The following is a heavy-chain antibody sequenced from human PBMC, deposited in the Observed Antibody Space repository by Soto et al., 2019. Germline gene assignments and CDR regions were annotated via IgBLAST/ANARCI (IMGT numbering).Heavy chain of an antibody. D-gene: IGHD2-15*01. V-gene: IGHV1-18*01. CDR1: GYTFTSYG. J-gene: IGHJ5*02. CDR3: ARGKKGRCSGCSCRNWFDP. Sequence: ASVKVSCKASGYTFTSYGISWVRQAPGQGLEWMGWISAYNGNTNYAQKLQGRVTMTTDTSTSTAYMELRSLRSDDTAVYYCARGKKGRCSGCSCRNWFDPWGQGTLVTVSS. CDR2: ISAYNGNT.